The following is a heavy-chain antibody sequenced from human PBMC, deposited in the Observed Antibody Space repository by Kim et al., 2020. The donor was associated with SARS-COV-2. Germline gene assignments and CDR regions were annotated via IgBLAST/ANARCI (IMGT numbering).Heavy chain of an antibody. J-gene: IGHJ6*02. CDR2: ISSSGNTV. CDR3: ARGSGLVSLYYYYGVDV. Sequence: GGSLRLSCAPSGFTFSDYYMNWMRQAPGKGLEWVSYISSSGNTVYYADSVKGRFTISRDNAKNSLYLQMNSLRAEDTAVYYCARGSGLVSLYYYYGVDVCGHGTTVTVSS. CDR1: GFTFSDYY. V-gene: IGHV3-11*04. D-gene: IGHD6-19*01.